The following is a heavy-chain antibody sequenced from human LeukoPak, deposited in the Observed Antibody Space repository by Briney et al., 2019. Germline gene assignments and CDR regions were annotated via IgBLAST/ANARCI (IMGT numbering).Heavy chain of an antibody. CDR2: IYPGDSDT. J-gene: IGHJ4*02. D-gene: IGHD2-21*02. CDR1: GYSFTSYW. V-gene: IGHV5-51*01. Sequence: LGESLKISCKGSGYSFTSYWIGWVRQMPGKGLEWMGIIYPGDSDTRYSPSFQGQVTISADKSISTAYLQWSSLKASDTAMYYCARHEICGGGDCYSHVDYWGQGTLVTVSS. CDR3: ARHEICGGGDCYSHVDY.